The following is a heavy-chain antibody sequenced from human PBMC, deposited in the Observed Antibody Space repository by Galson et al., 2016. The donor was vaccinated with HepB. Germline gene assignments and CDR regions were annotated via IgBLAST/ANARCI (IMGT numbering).Heavy chain of an antibody. Sequence: SLRLSCAASGFTFSSHAMSWVRQAPGKGLEWVSSISISGGKTFYADSVKGRFTISRDNSKNTVYLQMNSLRAQDTAVYYCARSEFTYNSGSYSDYWGQGTLVTVFS. CDR1: GFTFSSHA. D-gene: IGHD3-10*01. CDR2: ISISGGKT. J-gene: IGHJ4*02. CDR3: ARSEFTYNSGSYSDY. V-gene: IGHV3-23*01.